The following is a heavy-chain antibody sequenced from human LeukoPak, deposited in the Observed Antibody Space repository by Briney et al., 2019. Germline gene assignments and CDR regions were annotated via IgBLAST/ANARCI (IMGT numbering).Heavy chain of an antibody. CDR1: GGSFSGYY. J-gene: IGHJ4*02. V-gene: IGHV4-34*01. D-gene: IGHD6-13*01. CDR2: INHSGST. Sequence: SETLSLTCAVYGGSFSGYYWSWIRQPPGKGLEWIGEINHSGSTNYNPSLKSRVTISVDTSKNQFSLKLSSVTAADTAVYYCARGRRAAAGTRCRFAYWRQGTLVTVSS. CDR3: ARGRRAAAGTRCRFAY.